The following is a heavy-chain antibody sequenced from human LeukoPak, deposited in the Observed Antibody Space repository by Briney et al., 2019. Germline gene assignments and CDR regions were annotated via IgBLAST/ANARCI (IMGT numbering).Heavy chain of an antibody. CDR1: GFTFSSYG. CDR2: ISYDGSNK. J-gene: IGHJ4*02. Sequence: PGGSLRLSCAASGFTFSSYGMHWVRQAPGKGLEWVAVISYDGSNKYYADSVKGRFTISRDNSKNTLYLQMNSLRVEDTAVYYCAKGHGDSSGYYYFDSWGQGILVTASS. V-gene: IGHV3-30*18. D-gene: IGHD3-22*01. CDR3: AKGHGDSSGYYYFDS.